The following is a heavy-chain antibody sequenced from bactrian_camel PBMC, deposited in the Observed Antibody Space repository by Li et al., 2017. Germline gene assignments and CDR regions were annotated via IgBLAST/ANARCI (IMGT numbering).Heavy chain of an antibody. D-gene: IGHD3*01. V-gene: IGHV3S6*01. CDR3: AADTRYYGVGKSTAGFCEVDGTGFGY. CDR2: IYYEHGVT. CDR1: QYTDITNC. Sequence: VQLVESGGGSVQPGGSLRLTCVISQYTDITNCMGWFRRAPGKPREGVAAIYYEHGVTHYRDSVKGRFFVSLDKNRRNTVYLQMNDLKPEDTAMYYCAADTRYYGVGKSTAGFCEVDGTGFGYWGQGTQVTVS. J-gene: IGHJ6*01.